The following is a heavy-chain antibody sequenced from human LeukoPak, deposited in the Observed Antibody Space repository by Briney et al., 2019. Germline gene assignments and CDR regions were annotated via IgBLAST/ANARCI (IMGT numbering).Heavy chain of an antibody. CDR2: INHSGST. J-gene: IGHJ4*02. CDR1: GGSFSGYY. Sequence: PSKTLSLTCAVYGGSFSGYYWSWIRQPPGKGLEWIGEINHSGSTNYNPPLKSRVTISVDTSKNQFSLKLSSVTAADTAVYYCARGPGGSGYQDYWGQGTLATVSS. V-gene: IGHV4-34*01. CDR3: ARGPGGSGYQDY. D-gene: IGHD3-22*01.